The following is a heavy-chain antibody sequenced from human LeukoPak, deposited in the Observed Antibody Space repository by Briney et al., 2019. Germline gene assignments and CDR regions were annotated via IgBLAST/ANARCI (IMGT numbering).Heavy chain of an antibody. CDR1: GFSFSGYA. J-gene: IGHJ4*02. CDR3: AKGGERGTYYFDS. V-gene: IGHV3-30*04. Sequence: PGGSLRLSCVASGFSFSGYAMHWVRQAPGKGLEWVAVISYDGSNKYYADSVKGRFTISRDNSKNTLYLQMNSLRAEDTAVYYCAKGGERGTYYFDSWGQGTLVTVSS. D-gene: IGHD3-16*01. CDR2: ISYDGSNK.